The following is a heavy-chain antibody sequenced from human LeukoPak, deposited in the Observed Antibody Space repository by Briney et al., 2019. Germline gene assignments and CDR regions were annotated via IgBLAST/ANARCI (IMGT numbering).Heavy chain of an antibody. CDR2: ISSSGSTI. J-gene: IGHJ6*04. Sequence: QPGGSLRRSCAASGLTFSSYEKNWVRQAPAKGLEWVSYISSSGSTIYYADSVKGRFTISRDNAKNSLYLQMNSLRAEDTAVYYCAELGITMIGGVWGKGTTVTISS. CDR1: GLTFSSYE. V-gene: IGHV3-48*03. CDR3: AELGITMIGGV. D-gene: IGHD3-10*02.